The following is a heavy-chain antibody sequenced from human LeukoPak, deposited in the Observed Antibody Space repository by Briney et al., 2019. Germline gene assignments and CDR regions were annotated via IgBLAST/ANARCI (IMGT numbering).Heavy chain of an antibody. V-gene: IGHV3-30*04. CDR1: GFTFSSYA. J-gene: IGHJ4*02. Sequence: GGSLRLSCAASGFTFSSYAMHWVRQAPGKGLEWVAVISYDGSNKYYADSVKGRFTISRDNSKNTLYLQMNSVRAEDTAVYYCARGANRGYCSGGSCYGLDYWGQGTLVTVSS. CDR3: ARGANRGYCSGGSCYGLDY. D-gene: IGHD2-15*01. CDR2: ISYDGSNK.